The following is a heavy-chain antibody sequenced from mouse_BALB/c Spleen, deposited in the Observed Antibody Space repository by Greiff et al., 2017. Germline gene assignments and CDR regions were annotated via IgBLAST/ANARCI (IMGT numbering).Heavy chain of an antibody. V-gene: IGHV5-17*02. Sequence: EVQLVESGGGLVQPGGSRKLSCAASGFTFSSFGMHWVRQAPEKGLEWVAYISSGSSTIYYADTVKGRFTISRDNPKNTLFLQMTSLRSEDTAMYYCARKGNYRYDVDAMDYWGQGTSVTVSS. CDR3: ARKGNYRYDVDAMDY. CDR2: ISSGSSTI. CDR1: GFTFSSFG. J-gene: IGHJ4*01. D-gene: IGHD2-14*01.